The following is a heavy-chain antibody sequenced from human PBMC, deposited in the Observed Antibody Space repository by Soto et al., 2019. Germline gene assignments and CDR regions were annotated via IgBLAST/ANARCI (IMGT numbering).Heavy chain of an antibody. D-gene: IGHD3-22*01. CDR1: GFTFSCYN. CDR2: ISASSTYI. V-gene: IGHV3-21*01. CDR3: ARNGNFYDSGGSRDY. J-gene: IGHJ4*02. Sequence: EVQLVESGGDVVKAGGSLRLSCVGSGFTFSCYNMHWVRQAPGKGLEWVSSISASSTYIHYADSVKGRFTISRDNANNSLYLHMNSLRAADTAVYYCARNGNFYDSGGSRDYWGQGTLVTVSS.